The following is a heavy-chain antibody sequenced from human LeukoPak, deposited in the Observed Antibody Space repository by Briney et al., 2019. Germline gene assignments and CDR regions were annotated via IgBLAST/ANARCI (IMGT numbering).Heavy chain of an antibody. D-gene: IGHD3-10*01. J-gene: IGHJ5*02. CDR1: GYSISSGFY. Sequence: PSETLSLTCSVSGYSISSGFYWGWIRQPPGKGLEWIGSIFHSGSTYYNPSLKSRVTISVDTSKNQFSLKLSSVTAADTAVYYCARDVPHRRSYYGSDLWFDPWGQGTLVTVSS. V-gene: IGHV4-38-2*02. CDR2: IFHSGST. CDR3: ARDVPHRRSYYGSDLWFDP.